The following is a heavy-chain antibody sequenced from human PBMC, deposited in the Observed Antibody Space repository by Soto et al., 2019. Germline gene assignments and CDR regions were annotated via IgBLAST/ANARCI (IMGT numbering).Heavy chain of an antibody. D-gene: IGHD3-10*01. Sequence: QVQLQESGPGLVKPSETLSLTCTVSGGSISSYYWSWIRQPPGKGLEWIGYIYYSGSTNYNPSLKSRATISVDTSKNQSSLKLSSVTAADTAVYYFARRYGDSFDYWGQGTLVTVSS. CDR3: ARRYGDSFDY. CDR2: IYYSGST. J-gene: IGHJ4*02. CDR1: GGSISSYY. V-gene: IGHV4-59*08.